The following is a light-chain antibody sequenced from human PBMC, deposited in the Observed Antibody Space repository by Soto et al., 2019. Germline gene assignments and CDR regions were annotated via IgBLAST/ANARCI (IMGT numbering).Light chain of an antibody. CDR2: DSS. V-gene: IGKV3D-20*01. CDR3: QQYGNSPQIT. CDR1: QSVGTY. Sequence: IVLTQSPATLSLSPGERATLSCGASQSVGTYVAWYKQKPGLAPRLVIFDSSTRPTGIPDRFSGSGSGTDFTLTISRLEPEDFAVYFCQQYGNSPQITFGQGTRLEL. J-gene: IGKJ5*01.